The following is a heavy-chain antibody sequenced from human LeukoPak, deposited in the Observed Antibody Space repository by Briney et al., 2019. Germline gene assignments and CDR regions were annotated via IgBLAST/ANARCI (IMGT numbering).Heavy chain of an antibody. CDR1: GFTFSSYS. CDR3: ARDGEGYSSSWYAGEDY. CDR2: ISSSSSYI. Sequence: GGSLRLSCAASGFTFSSYSMNWVRQAPGKGLEWVSSISSSSSYIYYADSVKGRFTISRDNAKNSLYLQMNSLRAEDTAVYYCARDGEGYSSSWYAGEDYWGQGTLVTVSS. J-gene: IGHJ4*02. D-gene: IGHD6-13*01. V-gene: IGHV3-21*01.